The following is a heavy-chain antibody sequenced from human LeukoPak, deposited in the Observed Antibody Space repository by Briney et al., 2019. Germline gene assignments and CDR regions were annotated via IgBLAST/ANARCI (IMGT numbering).Heavy chain of an antibody. Sequence: PSETLSLTCTVSGGSISSYYWSWIRQPPGKGLEWIGYIYYSGSTNYNPSLKSRVTISVDTSKNQFSLKLGSVTAADTAVYYCARGVRDGYNPFDYWGQGTLVTVSS. V-gene: IGHV4-59*08. CDR2: IYYSGST. J-gene: IGHJ4*02. CDR3: ARGVRDGYNPFDY. D-gene: IGHD5-24*01. CDR1: GGSISSYY.